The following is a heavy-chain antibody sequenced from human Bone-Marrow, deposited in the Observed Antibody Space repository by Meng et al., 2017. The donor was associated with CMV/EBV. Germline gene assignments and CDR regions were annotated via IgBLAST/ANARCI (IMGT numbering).Heavy chain of an antibody. CDR3: ARAPMVRGAPFDY. Sequence: GSLRLSCAVYGGSFSGYYWSWIRQPPGKGLEWIGEINHSGSTNYNPSLKSRVTISVDTSKNQFSLKLSSVTAADTAVYYCARAPMVRGAPFDYWGQGTLVTVSS. V-gene: IGHV4-34*01. D-gene: IGHD3-10*01. J-gene: IGHJ4*02. CDR1: GGSFSGYY. CDR2: INHSGST.